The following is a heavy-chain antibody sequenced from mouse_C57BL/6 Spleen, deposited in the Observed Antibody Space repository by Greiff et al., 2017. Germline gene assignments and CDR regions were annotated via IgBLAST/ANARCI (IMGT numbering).Heavy chain of an antibody. D-gene: IGHD3-2*02. CDR3: ARGGSSGAFDY. J-gene: IGHJ2*01. V-gene: IGHV1-69*01. CDR1: GYTFTSYW. Sequence: QVQLQQSGAELVMPGASVKLSCKASGYTFTSYWMHWVKQRPGQGLEWIGEIDPSDSYTNYNQKFKGKSTLTVDKSSSTAYMQLSSLTSKDSAVSFCARGGSSGAFDYWGQGTTLTVSS. CDR2: IDPSDSYT.